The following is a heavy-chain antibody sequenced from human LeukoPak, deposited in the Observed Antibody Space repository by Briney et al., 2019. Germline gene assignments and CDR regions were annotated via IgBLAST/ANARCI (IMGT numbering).Heavy chain of an antibody. Sequence: SETLSLTCTVSGGSISSYHWSWLRQPPGKGLEWIGYIYYSGSTNYNPSLKSRVTISVDTSKNQFSLKLSSVTAADTAVYYCARGTYYFDYWGQGTLVTVSS. J-gene: IGHJ4*02. CDR2: IYYSGST. V-gene: IGHV4-59*01. CDR1: GGSISSYH. D-gene: IGHD1-14*01. CDR3: ARGTYYFDY.